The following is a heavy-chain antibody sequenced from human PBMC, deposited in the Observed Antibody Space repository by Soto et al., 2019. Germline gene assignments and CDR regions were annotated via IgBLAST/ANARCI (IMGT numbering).Heavy chain of an antibody. CDR1: GFTFSSYA. D-gene: IGHD6-19*01. CDR2: ISGSGGST. J-gene: IGHJ4*02. V-gene: IGHV3-23*01. Sequence: GGSLRLSCAASGFTFSSYATHWVRQAPGKGLEWVSAISGSGGSTYYADSVKGRFTISRDNSKNTLYLQMNSLRAEDTAVYYRARRSSGWYFDYWGQGTLVTVSS. CDR3: ARRSSGWYFDY.